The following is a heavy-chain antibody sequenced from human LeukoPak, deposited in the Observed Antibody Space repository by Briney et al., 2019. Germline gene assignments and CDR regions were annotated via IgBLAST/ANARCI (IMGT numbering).Heavy chain of an antibody. V-gene: IGHV1-2*02. CDR2: INPNSGGT. CDR3: AREDGLDGYNSFDY. J-gene: IGHJ4*02. Sequence: ASVKVSCKASGYTFTGYYMHWVRQAPGQGLEWMGWINPNSGGTNYAQKFQGRVTMTRDTSISTAYMELSRLRSDDTAVYYCAREDGLDGYNSFDYWGQGTLVTVSS. D-gene: IGHD5-24*01. CDR1: GYTFTGYY.